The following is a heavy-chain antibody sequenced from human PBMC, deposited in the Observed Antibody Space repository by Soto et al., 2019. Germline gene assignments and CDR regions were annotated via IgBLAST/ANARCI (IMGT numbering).Heavy chain of an antibody. V-gene: IGHV1-69*01. CDR3: ARNGTYSSSLSQYSGMDV. CDR2: IVPMFGTA. Sequence: QVQLVQSGAEVKEPGSSVKVSCKASGGTFANFIMNWVRQTPGQGLEWMGGIVPMFGTATYAEKFKGRVTISATESTITAYMELTSLRSEDTAVSYCARNGTYSSSLSQYSGMDVWGQGTTVTVS. J-gene: IGHJ6*02. CDR1: GGTFANFI. D-gene: IGHD6-6*01.